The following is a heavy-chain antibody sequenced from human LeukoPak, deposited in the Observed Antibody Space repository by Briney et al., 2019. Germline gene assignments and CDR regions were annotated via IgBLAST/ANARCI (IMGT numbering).Heavy chain of an antibody. D-gene: IGHD3-3*01. CDR3: ARTPYYDFWSGAPYYFDY. CDR1: GGSISSYY. V-gene: IGHV4-59*01. CDR2: IYYSGST. J-gene: IGHJ4*02. Sequence: SETLSLTCTVSGGSISSYYWSWIRQPPGKGLERIGYIYYSGSTNYNPSLRSRVTISVDTSKDQFSLKLSSVTAADTAVYYCARTPYYDFWSGAPYYFDYWGQGTLVTVSS.